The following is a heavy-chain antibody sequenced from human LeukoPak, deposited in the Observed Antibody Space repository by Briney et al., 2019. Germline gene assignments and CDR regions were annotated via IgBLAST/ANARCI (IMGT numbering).Heavy chain of an antibody. CDR1: GFTFSSYS. CDR3: AKEHSSGSYLPR. V-gene: IGHV3-48*02. Sequence: GGSLRLCCIASGFTFSSYSMNWVRQAPGKCPDWISYISRSSRNIYYANSVKGRFTVSRDDAKNSLYLQMNSLRDEDTAVYFCAKEHSSGSYLPRWGQGTLVTVSS. CDR2: ISRSSRNI. D-gene: IGHD1-26*01. J-gene: IGHJ4*02.